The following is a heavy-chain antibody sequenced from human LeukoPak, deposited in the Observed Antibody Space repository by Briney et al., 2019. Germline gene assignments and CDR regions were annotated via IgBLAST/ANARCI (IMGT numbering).Heavy chain of an antibody. CDR3: TTEDYGDYVPDY. CDR2: IKSKTDGGTT. J-gene: IGHJ4*02. V-gene: IGHV3-15*01. CDR1: GFTFSKAW. Sequence: PGGSLRLSCAASGFTFSKAWMSWVRQAPGKGLEWVGQIKSKTDGGTTDHAAPVKGRFTISRDDSKNSLYLLMNSLKTEDTAVYYCTTEDYGDYVPDYWGQGTLVTVSS. D-gene: IGHD4-17*01.